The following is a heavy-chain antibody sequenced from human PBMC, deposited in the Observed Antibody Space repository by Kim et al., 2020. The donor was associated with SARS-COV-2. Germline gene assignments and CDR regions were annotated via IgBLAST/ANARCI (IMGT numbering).Heavy chain of an antibody. CDR1: GGSISSYY. J-gene: IGHJ6*02. Sequence: SETLSLTCTVSGGSISSYYWSWIRQPPGKGLEWIGYIYYSGSTNYNPSLKSRVTISVDTSKNQFSLKLSSVTAADTAVYYCARGEAAGMVKRGMDVWGQGTTVTVSS. V-gene: IGHV4-59*13. D-gene: IGHD6-13*01. CDR2: IYYSGST. CDR3: ARGEAAGMVKRGMDV.